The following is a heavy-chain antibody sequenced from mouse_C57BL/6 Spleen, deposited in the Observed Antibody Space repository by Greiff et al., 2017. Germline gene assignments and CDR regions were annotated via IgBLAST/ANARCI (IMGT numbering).Heavy chain of an antibody. J-gene: IGHJ2*01. V-gene: IGHV1-26*01. Sequence: VQLQQSGPELVKPGASVKISCKASGYTFTDYYMNWVKQSHGKSLEWIGDINPNNGGTSYNQKFKGKATLTVDKSSSTAYMELRSLTSEDSAVYYCAIWVDYWGQGTTLTVSS. D-gene: IGHD1-1*02. CDR3: AIWVDY. CDR2: INPNNGGT. CDR1: GYTFTDYY.